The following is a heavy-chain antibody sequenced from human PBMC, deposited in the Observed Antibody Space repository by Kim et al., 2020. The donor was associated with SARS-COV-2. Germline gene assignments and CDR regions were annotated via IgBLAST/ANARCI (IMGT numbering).Heavy chain of an antibody. V-gene: IGHV3-23*01. CDR1: GFTFSSYA. CDR3: AKDAYYYGSGRQKKTRAAYYYYGMDV. D-gene: IGHD3-10*01. J-gene: IGHJ6*02. CDR2: ISGSGGST. Sequence: GGSLRLSCAASGFTFSSYAMSWVRQAPGKGLEWVSAISGSGGSTYYADSVKGRFTISRDNSKNTLYLQMNSLRAEDTAVYYCAKDAYYYGSGRQKKTRAAYYYYGMDVWGQGTTVTVSS.